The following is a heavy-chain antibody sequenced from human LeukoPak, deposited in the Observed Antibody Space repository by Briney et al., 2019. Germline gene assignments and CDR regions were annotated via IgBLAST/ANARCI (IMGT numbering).Heavy chain of an antibody. CDR3: ASGYNGLDF. Sequence: SETLSLTCTVSGGSISSNSYYWGWIRQPPGMGLEWIGSIYYSGSTYYNPSLKSRVTISVDTSKYQFSLKLSSVTAADTAVYYCASGYNGLDFWGQGTLVTVSS. CDR1: GGSISSNSYY. D-gene: IGHD5-12*01. CDR2: IYYSGST. V-gene: IGHV4-39*01. J-gene: IGHJ4*02.